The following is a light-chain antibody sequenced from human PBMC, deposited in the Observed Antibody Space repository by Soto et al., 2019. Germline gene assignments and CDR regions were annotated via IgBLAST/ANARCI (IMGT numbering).Light chain of an antibody. V-gene: IGKV2D-29*02. CDR3: MQSTQLPLT. CDR2: EVS. Sequence: DIVMSQTTLSLYATPWQPASISGRSIQSLLSSGGETYLFWYLQRPGQSPQLLIYEVSNRISAVPDRFSGSGSGTDFTLKISRVEAEDAGVYYCMQSTQLPLTFGQGTRLEIK. CDR1: QSLLSSGGETY. J-gene: IGKJ5*01.